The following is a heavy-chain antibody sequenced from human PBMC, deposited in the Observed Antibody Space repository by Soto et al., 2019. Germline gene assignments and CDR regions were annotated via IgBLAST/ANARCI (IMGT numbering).Heavy chain of an antibody. CDR1: GGSISSGDYY. Sequence: PSETLSLTCTVSGGSISSGDYYWGWIRQPPGKGLEWIGYIYYSGSTYYNPSLKSRVTISVDTSKNQFSLKLSSVTAADTAVYYCAQRNRGSGDFDYWGQGTLVTVSS. J-gene: IGHJ4*02. CDR3: AQRNRGSGDFDY. V-gene: IGHV4-30-4*01. CDR2: IYYSGST. D-gene: IGHD3-10*01.